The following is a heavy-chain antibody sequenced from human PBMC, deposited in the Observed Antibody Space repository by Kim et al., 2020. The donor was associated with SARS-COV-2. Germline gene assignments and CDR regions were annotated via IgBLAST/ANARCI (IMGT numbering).Heavy chain of an antibody. Sequence: GESLKISCKGSGYSFTSYWIGWVRQMPGKGLEWMGIIYPGDSDTRYSPSFQGQVTISADKSISTAYLQWSSLKASDTAMYYCARPDCGGDCYPLGFDYWGQGTLVTVSS. CDR1: GYSFTSYW. D-gene: IGHD2-21*02. J-gene: IGHJ4*02. V-gene: IGHV5-51*01. CDR3: ARPDCGGDCYPLGFDY. CDR2: IYPGDSDT.